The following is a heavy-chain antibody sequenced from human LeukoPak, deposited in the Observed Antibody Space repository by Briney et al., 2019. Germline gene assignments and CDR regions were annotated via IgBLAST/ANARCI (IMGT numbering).Heavy chain of an antibody. CDR2: INTDGSST. J-gene: IGHJ4*02. CDR3: ARDMDDSSGYASDY. CDR1: GFTFSSYW. V-gene: IGHV3-74*01. D-gene: IGHD3-22*01. Sequence: PGGSLRLSCAASGFTFSSYWMHWVRQAPGKGLVWVSHINTDGSSTSYADSVKGRFTISRDNAKNTVYLQMNSLRAEDTAVYYCARDMDDSSGYASDYWGQGTLVTVSS.